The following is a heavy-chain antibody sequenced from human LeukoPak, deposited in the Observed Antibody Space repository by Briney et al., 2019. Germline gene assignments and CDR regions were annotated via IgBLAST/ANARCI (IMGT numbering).Heavy chain of an antibody. D-gene: IGHD3-10*01. J-gene: IGHJ4*02. CDR3: TRLTVVRGLIVYFDY. V-gene: IGHV3-73*01. CDR1: GFTFSDSS. CDR2: IRSKASSYAT. Sequence: GGSLRLSCAASGFTFSDSSIHWVRQASGKGLEWVGRIRSKASSYATAYAASVEGRFTTSRDDSKNTAYLLMNSLKTEDTAVYYCTRLTVVRGLIVYFDYWGQGTLVTVSS.